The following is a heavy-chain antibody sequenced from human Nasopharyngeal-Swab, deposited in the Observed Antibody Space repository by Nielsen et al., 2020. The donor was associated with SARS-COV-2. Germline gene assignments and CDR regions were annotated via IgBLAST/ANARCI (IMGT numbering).Heavy chain of an antibody. V-gene: IGHV3-48*02. CDR2: ISSSSSTI. CDR1: GFTFSSYS. D-gene: IGHD5-18*01. J-gene: IGHJ6*02. CDR3: ARRDTGGMDV. Sequence: GESPKISCAVSGFTFSSYSMNWVRQAPGKGLEWVSYISSSSSTIYYADSVKGRFTISRDNAKNSLYLQMNSLRDEDTAVYYCARRDTGGMDVWGQGTTVTVSS.